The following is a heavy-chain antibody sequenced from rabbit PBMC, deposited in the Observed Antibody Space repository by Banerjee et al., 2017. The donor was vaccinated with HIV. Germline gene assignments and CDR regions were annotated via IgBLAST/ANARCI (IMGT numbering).Heavy chain of an antibody. CDR1: GSDISSYS. J-gene: IGHJ4*01. Sequence: QQQLEESGGGLVKPGGTLTLTCTASGSDISSYSMCWVRQAPGKGLEWIGCIGTASGSTYYASWAKGRFTISKTSSTTVTLQMTSLTAADTATYFCARETGYAGGGYSFNLWGQGTLVTVS. V-gene: IGHV1S45*01. D-gene: IGHD8-1*01. CDR3: ARETGYAGGGYSFNL. CDR2: IGTASGST.